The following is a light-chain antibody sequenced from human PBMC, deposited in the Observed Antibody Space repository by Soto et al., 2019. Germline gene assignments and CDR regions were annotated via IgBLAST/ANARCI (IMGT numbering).Light chain of an antibody. CDR2: GAS. V-gene: IGKV3-20*01. CDR1: QSVSSSY. Sequence: EMVLAQSPGTLSLSPGERATVSGRASQSVSSSYLAWYQQKPGQAPRLLIYGASSRATGIPDRFSGSGSGTDFTLTISRLEPEDFAVYYCQQYGSSGTFGQGTKVDI. CDR3: QQYGSSGT. J-gene: IGKJ1*01.